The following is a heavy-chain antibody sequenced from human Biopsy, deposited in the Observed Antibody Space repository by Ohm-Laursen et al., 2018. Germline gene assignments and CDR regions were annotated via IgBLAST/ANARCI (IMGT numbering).Heavy chain of an antibody. V-gene: IGHV3-11*01. CDR2: ISGIGDTT. CDR3: ARDLTWGSYFDS. J-gene: IGHJ4*02. CDR1: GFTFSDYY. Sequence: GSLRLSCAASGFTFSDYYMSWIRQAPGRGLEWASHISGIGDTTYYADSVKGRFTISRDNSKNSLYLQMNSLRAEDTAVYYCARDLTWGSYFDSWGQGSLVTVSS. D-gene: IGHD3-16*01.